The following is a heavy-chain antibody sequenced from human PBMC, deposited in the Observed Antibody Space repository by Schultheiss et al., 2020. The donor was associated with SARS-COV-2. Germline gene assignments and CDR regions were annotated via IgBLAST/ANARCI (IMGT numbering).Heavy chain of an antibody. CDR3: ARGRLWFGTRYYGMDV. Sequence: ASVKVSCKASGYRFTDYWINWVRQAPGQGLEWMGWMNPNSGNTGYAQKFQGRVTMTRNTSISTAYMELSSLRSEDTAVYYCARGRLWFGTRYYGMDVWGQGTTVTVSS. J-gene: IGHJ6*02. V-gene: IGHV1-8*02. D-gene: IGHD3-10*01. CDR2: MNPNSGNT. CDR1: GYRFTDYW.